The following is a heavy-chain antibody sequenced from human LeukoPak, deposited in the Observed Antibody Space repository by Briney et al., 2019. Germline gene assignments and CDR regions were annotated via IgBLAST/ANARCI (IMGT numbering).Heavy chain of an antibody. V-gene: IGHV3-23*01. CDR3: AKDREWLLSGGFDY. Sequence: GGSLRLSCAASGFTFSSYVMNWVRQAPGKGLEWVSTISGGGSTTYYADSVKGRFTISRDNSKNTLYLQMNSLRAEDTAVYYCAKDREWLLSGGFDYWGQGTLVTVSS. J-gene: IGHJ4*02. D-gene: IGHD3-3*01. CDR2: ISGGGSTT. CDR1: GFTFSSYV.